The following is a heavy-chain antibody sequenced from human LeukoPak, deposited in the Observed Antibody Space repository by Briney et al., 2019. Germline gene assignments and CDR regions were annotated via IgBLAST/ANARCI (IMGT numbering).Heavy chain of an antibody. CDR2: ISAYNGNT. CDR3: ARADEYSSSSY. D-gene: IGHD6-13*01. J-gene: IGHJ4*02. V-gene: IGHV1-18*01. Sequence: GASVKVSCKASGYTFTSYGISWVRQAPGQGLEWMGWISAYNGNTNYSQKLQGRVTMTTDTSTSTAYVELRSLRSDDTAVYYCARADEYSSSSYWGQGTLVTVSS. CDR1: GYTFTSYG.